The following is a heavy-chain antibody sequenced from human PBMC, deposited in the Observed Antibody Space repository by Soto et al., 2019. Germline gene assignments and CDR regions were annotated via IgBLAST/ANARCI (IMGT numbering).Heavy chain of an antibody. V-gene: IGHV3-30-3*01. CDR1: GFTFSSDA. D-gene: IGHD3-16*01. Sequence: QVQLGESGGGVVKPGRSLRLSCAASGFTFSSDAMHWVRRAPGKGQEWMAVMSYDGSNKYYADSVKGRFTISRDNSKNSLYLQMNSLRPEDTALYYCARDGGAYWGQGTLVIVSS. J-gene: IGHJ4*02. CDR2: MSYDGSNK. CDR3: ARDGGAY.